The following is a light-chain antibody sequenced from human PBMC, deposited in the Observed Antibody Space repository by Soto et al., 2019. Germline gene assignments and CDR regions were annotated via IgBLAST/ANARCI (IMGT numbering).Light chain of an antibody. Sequence: EIVLTQSPVSLAVSLGERATINCRSSQRVLFKSNNKNYLAWYQQKPGQPPKLLIYWASTRESGVPDRFSGSGSGTDFTLTISRLQAEDVAVYYCQQYYTSPLTFGGGTKVDI. J-gene: IGKJ4*01. CDR3: QQYYTSPLT. CDR1: QRVLFKSNNKNY. V-gene: IGKV4-1*01. CDR2: WAS.